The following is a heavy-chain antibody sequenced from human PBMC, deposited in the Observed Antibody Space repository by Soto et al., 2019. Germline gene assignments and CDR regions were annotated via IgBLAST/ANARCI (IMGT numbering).Heavy chain of an antibody. D-gene: IGHD3-3*01. CDR3: ARLYYDFWSGYSSRRNYYYHMDV. J-gene: IGHJ6*03. CDR2: INHSGST. CDR1: GGSFSGYY. Sequence: SETLSLTCAVYGGSFSGYYWSWIRQPPGKGLEWIGEINHSGSTNYNPSLKSRVTISVDTSKNQFSLKLSSVTAADTAVYHCARLYYDFWSGYSSRRNYYYHMDVWGKGTTVTVSS. V-gene: IGHV4-34*01.